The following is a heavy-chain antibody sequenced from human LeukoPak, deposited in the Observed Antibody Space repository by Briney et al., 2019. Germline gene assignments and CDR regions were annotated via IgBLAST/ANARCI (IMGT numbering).Heavy chain of an antibody. V-gene: IGHV3-7*03. Sequence: GGALRLSCAASGFTFSSYWMSWVRQAPGKGLEWVANTKQDGSEKYYVDSVNGRFTISRDNAKNSLYLQMNSLRAEDTAVYYCARELKGIAVALDYWGQGTLVTVSS. CDR2: TKQDGSEK. J-gene: IGHJ4*02. CDR1: GFTFSSYW. D-gene: IGHD6-19*01. CDR3: ARELKGIAVALDY.